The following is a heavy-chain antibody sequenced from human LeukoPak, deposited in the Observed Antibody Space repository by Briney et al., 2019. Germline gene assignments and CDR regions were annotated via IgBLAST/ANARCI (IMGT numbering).Heavy chain of an antibody. D-gene: IGHD3-3*01. J-gene: IGHJ4*02. CDR2: ISSSSSYI. CDR3: ARETNDFWSGRRIDY. CDR1: GFTFSSYS. Sequence: NPGGSLRLSCAASGFTFSSYSMNWVRQAPGKGLEWVSSISSSSSYIYYADSVKGRFTISRDNAKNSLYLQMNSLGAEDTAVYYCARETNDFWSGRRIDYWGQGTLVTVSS. V-gene: IGHV3-21*06.